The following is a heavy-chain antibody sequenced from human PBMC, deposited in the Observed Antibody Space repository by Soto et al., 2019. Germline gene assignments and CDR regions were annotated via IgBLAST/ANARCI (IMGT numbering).Heavy chain of an antibody. CDR3: ASYMVRGVMRNDY. J-gene: IGHJ4*02. V-gene: IGHV4-39*01. CDR2: IYYSGST. Sequence: SETLSLTCTVSGGSISSSSYYWGWIRQPPGKGLEWIGSIYYSGSTYYNQALKSLVTISVDTSKNQFSLKLSSVTAADTAVYYCASYMVRGVMRNDYWGQGTLVTVSS. D-gene: IGHD3-10*01. CDR1: GGSISSSSYY.